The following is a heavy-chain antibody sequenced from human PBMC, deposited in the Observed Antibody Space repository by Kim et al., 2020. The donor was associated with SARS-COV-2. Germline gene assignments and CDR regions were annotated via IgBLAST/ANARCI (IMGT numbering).Heavy chain of an antibody. V-gene: IGHV3-30*05. Sequence: SVKGRFTISRDNSKNTLYLQMNSLRAEGTAVYYCATYDYYGSGSAFPFDYWGQGTLVTVSS. J-gene: IGHJ4*02. CDR3: ATYDYYGSGSAFPFDY. D-gene: IGHD3-10*01.